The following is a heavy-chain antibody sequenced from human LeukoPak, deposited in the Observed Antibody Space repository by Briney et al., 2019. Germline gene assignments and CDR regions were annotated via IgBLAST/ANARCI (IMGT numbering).Heavy chain of an antibody. CDR3: ARGTEYSSSSRGNRIDY. J-gene: IGHJ4*02. CDR2: IYNSGNT. D-gene: IGHD6-6*01. Sequence: PSETLSLTCTVSGGSTNNYYWTWIRQPPGKGLEWIGDIYNSGNTNYNPSLKSRVTISIDTSKNQFSLKLSSVTAADTAVYYCARGTEYSSSSRGNRIDYWGQGTLVTVSS. CDR1: GGSTNNYY. V-gene: IGHV4-59*08.